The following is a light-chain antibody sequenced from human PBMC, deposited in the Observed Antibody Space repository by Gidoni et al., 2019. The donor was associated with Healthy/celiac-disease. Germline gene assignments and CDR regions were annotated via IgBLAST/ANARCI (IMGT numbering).Light chain of an antibody. CDR1: QSVSSSY. V-gene: IGKV3-20*01. Sequence: IVLTQSTGTLSLSPGERATLSCRASQSVSSSYLAWYQQKPGQAPRLLIYGASSRATGIPDRFSGSGSGTDFTLTISGLEPEDCAVYYCQQYGSSPWTFGQGTKVEIK. J-gene: IGKJ1*01. CDR2: GAS. CDR3: QQYGSSPWT.